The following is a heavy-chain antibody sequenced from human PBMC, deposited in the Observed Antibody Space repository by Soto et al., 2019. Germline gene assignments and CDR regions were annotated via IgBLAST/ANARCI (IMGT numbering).Heavy chain of an antibody. V-gene: IGHV1-18*04. CDR1: GYTFTSYG. Sequence: GASVKVSCKASGYTFTSYGISWVRQAPGQGLEWMGWISAYNGNTNYAQKLQGRVTMTTDTSTSTAYMELRSLRSDDTAVYYCARDQESITDRILQYWGQGTRVTVSS. CDR3: ARDQESITDRILQY. J-gene: IGHJ4*02. D-gene: IGHD3-10*01. CDR2: ISAYNGNT.